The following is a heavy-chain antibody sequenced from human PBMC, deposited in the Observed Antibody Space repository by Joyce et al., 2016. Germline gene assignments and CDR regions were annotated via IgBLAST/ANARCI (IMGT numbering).Heavy chain of an antibody. CDR3: ATGAIAAAGTLEAFDI. V-gene: IGHV4-31*03. D-gene: IGHD6-13*01. CDR1: GGSISNGAFY. J-gene: IGHJ3*02. CDR2: IYQNGST. Sequence: QVQLQESGPGLVKPSQTLSLTCTVSGGSISNGAFYWSWIRQPPGKGLEWIGYIYQNGSTYYNPSLNSRLSLSLETPKNQFSLKLTSVTAADTAVYYCATGAIAAAGTLEAFDIWGQGTMVPVTS.